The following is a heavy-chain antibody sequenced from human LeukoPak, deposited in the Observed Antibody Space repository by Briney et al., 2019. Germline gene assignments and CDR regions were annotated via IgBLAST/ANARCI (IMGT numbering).Heavy chain of an antibody. CDR2: IWCDGTTK. J-gene: IGHJ4*02. CDR3: ARASDETPFDY. Sequence: PGGSLRLSCAASGFSFSQYDMQWVRQAPGKGLEWVTFIWCDGTTKYYADSVKGRFTISRDNSNNTLSLQMNSLRVEDTAVYYCARASDETPFDYWGQGTLVTFSS. CDR1: GFSFSQYD. V-gene: IGHV3-33*01.